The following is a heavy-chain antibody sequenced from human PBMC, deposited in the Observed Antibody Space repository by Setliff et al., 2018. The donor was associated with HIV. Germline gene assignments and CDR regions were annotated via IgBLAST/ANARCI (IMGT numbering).Heavy chain of an antibody. V-gene: IGHV4-59*10. CDR2: IYTTGGT. CDR3: ARSNPGITAGLLVY. CDR1: GVSIPTNY. Sequence: PAETRSLPGGISGVSIPTNYWNWIRQPAGKGLEWIGRIYTTGGTNYNPALKSRVTMSIDTSKNQISLKLNSVTAADTATYYCARSNPGITAGLLVYWGPGTLVTVS. D-gene: IGHD6-13*01. J-gene: IGHJ4*02.